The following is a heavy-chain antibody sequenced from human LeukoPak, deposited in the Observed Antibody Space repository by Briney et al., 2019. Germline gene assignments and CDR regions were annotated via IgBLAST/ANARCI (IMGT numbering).Heavy chain of an antibody. V-gene: IGHV4-30-4*01. CDR1: GGSISSGDCY. D-gene: IGHD3-22*01. CDR2: VYYGGST. CDR3: ARDSLYHDSSGYSASSYHHALAP. Sequence: PSETLSLTCTVSGGSISSGDCYWSWIRQPPGKGLEGMGYVYYGGSTYYKPSLKSRVTISVATSKNQFCLKLIPVTAAATALSYCARDSLYHDSSGYSASSYHHALAPRGPGTPAT. J-gene: IGHJ4*03.